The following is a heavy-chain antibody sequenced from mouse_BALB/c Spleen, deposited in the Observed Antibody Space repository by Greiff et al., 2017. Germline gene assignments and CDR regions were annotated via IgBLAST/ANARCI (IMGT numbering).Heavy chain of an antibody. V-gene: IGHV14-1*02. D-gene: IGHD2-4*01. J-gene: IGHJ3*01. CDR1: GFNIKDYY. CDR3: ARWEITTSWFAY. CDR2: IDPENGNT. Sequence: EVQLQQSGAELVRPGALVKLSCKASGFNIKDYYMHWVKQRPEQGLEWIGWIDPENGNTIYDPKFQGKASITADTSSNTADLQLSSLTSEDTAVYYCARWEITTSWFAYWGEGTLVTVSA.